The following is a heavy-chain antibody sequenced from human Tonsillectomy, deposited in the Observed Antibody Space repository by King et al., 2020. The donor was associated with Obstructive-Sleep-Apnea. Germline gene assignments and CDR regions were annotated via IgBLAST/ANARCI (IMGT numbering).Heavy chain of an antibody. J-gene: IGHJ5*02. CDR1: GGSISSYY. CDR2: IYYSGST. Sequence: VQLQESGPGLVKPSETLSLTCTVSGGSISSYYWSWIRQPPGKGLEWIGYIYYSGSTNYNPSLKSRVTISVDTSKNQFSLKLSSVTAADTAVYYCATTHWDPSINWLDPWGQGTLVTVSS. CDR3: ATTHWDPSINWLDP. V-gene: IGHV4-59*08. D-gene: IGHD7-27*01.